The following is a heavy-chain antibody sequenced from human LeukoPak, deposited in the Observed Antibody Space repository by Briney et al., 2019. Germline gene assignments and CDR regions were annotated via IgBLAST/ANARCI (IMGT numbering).Heavy chain of an antibody. Sequence: GESLKIFCKGSGYSFTSYWISWVRQMPGKGLEWMGRIDPSDSYTNYSPSFQGHVTISADKSISTAYLQWSSLKASDPAMYYCARSGYYDILTGYRNHDAFDIWGQGTMVTVSS. J-gene: IGHJ3*02. CDR2: IDPSDSYT. D-gene: IGHD3-9*01. V-gene: IGHV5-10-1*01. CDR1: GYSFTSYW. CDR3: ARSGYYDILTGYRNHDAFDI.